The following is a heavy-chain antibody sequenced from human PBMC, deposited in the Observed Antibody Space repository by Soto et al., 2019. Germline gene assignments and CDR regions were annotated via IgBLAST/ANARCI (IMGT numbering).Heavy chain of an antibody. CDR2: ITPFSGDV. V-gene: IGHV1-45*02. D-gene: IGHD1-26*01. J-gene: IGHJ4*02. CDR1: GNTFTYRY. Sequence: QMQLVQSGAEVKKTGSSVTVSCKALGNTFTYRYLHWVRQAPGQALEWMGWITPFSGDVHYAQKFQERVTITRDRSINTAYMQMSSLRSEDTAMYFCASGGAVSGPFTWELPDHWGQGTLVTVSS. CDR3: ASGGAVSGPFTWELPDH.